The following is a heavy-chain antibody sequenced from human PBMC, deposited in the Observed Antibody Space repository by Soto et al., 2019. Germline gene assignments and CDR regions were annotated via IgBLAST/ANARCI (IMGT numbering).Heavy chain of an antibody. Sequence: GGSLRFSCTASGFTFSSYAVSWVRQAPGKGLEWVSAISGGGGSTYYADSVKGRFTISRDNSKNTLYLQMNSLRAEDTAVYYCAKGAAAGFYYYYGMDVWGRGTTVTVSS. D-gene: IGHD6-13*01. J-gene: IGHJ6*02. CDR2: ISGGGGST. CDR1: GFTFSSYA. V-gene: IGHV3-23*01. CDR3: AKGAAAGFYYYYGMDV.